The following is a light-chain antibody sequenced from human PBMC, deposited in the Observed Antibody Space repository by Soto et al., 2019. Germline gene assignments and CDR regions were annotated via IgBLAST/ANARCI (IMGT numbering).Light chain of an antibody. J-gene: IGKJ2*01. Sequence: AIQLTQSPTSLSASVGDRVTITCRASQGVSSALAWYQQRAGKSPKLLIYDASSLEGGVPSRFGGSGSGTDFTLTISSLQPEDFATYYCQQFNTFTFGQGTKLEIK. CDR1: QGVSSA. CDR2: DAS. V-gene: IGKV1-13*02. CDR3: QQFNTFT.